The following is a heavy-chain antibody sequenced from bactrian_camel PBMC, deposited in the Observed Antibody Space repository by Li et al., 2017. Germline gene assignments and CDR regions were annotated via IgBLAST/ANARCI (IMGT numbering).Heavy chain of an antibody. CDR1: GPSFNLLC. V-gene: IGHV3S53*01. CDR3: AADLVDRWFERLG. J-gene: IGHJ4*01. CDR2: IDDDGST. Sequence: VQLVESGGGSVQAGGSLRLSCRASGPSFNLLCMGWFRQAPGKEREGVAAIDDDGSTTYADSVKGRFTISKDNAKNTVYLQMNSLKREDTAMYYCAADLVDRWFERLGRGQGTQVTVS. D-gene: IGHD4*01.